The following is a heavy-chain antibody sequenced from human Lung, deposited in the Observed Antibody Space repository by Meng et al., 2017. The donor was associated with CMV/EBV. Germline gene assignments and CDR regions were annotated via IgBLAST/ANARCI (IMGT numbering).Heavy chain of an antibody. CDR3: ARDLAAAGTGSGWDYYYYGMDV. CDR1: GYTFTSYY. J-gene: IGHJ6*02. D-gene: IGHD6-13*01. CDR2: INPSGGST. V-gene: IGHV1-46*01. Sequence: ASVKVSCKASGYTFTSYYMHWVRQAPGQGLEWMGIINPSGGSTSYAQKFQGRVTMTRDTSTSTVYMELSSLRSEDTAVYHCARDLAAAGTGSGWDYYYYGMDVXGQGXTVTVSS.